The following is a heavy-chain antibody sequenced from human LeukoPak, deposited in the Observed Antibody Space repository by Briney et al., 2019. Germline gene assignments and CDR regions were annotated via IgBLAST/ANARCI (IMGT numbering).Heavy chain of an antibody. CDR3: ARDRYYYGSSGYWDAFDI. CDR1: GYTFTGYY. D-gene: IGHD3-22*01. J-gene: IGHJ3*02. V-gene: IGHV1-18*04. CDR2: ISAYNGNT. Sequence: ASVKVSCKASGYTFTGYYMHWVRQAPGQGLEWMGWISAYNGNTNYAQKLQGRVTMTTDTSTSTAYMELRSLRSDDTAVYYCARDRYYYGSSGYWDAFDIWGQGTMVTVSS.